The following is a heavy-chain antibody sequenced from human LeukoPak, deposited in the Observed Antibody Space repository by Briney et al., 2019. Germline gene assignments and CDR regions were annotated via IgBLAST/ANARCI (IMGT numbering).Heavy chain of an antibody. D-gene: IGHD6-13*01. CDR1: GASIRNYY. Sequence: SETLSLTCTASGASIRNYYWSWIRQPAGKGLEWIGRIDPSGSTNYNPSLKSRVTMSVDTSKNQFSLKLNSVTAADTAVYYCAKEGAAPGPDFDYWGQGTLVIVSS. V-gene: IGHV4-4*07. CDR3: AKEGAAPGPDFDY. J-gene: IGHJ4*02. CDR2: IDPSGST.